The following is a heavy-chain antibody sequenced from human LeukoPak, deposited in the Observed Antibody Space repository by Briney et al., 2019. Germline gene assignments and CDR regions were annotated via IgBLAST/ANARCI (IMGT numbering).Heavy chain of an antibody. CDR2: INHSGST. J-gene: IGHJ3*02. D-gene: IGHD3-10*01. Sequence: SETLSLTCAVYGGSFSGYYWSWIRQPPGKGLEWIGEINHSGSTNYNPSLKSRVTISADTSKNQFSLKLSSVTAADTAVYYCATRSGKLVDAFDIWGQGTMVTVSS. V-gene: IGHV4-34*01. CDR1: GGSFSGYY. CDR3: ATRSGKLVDAFDI.